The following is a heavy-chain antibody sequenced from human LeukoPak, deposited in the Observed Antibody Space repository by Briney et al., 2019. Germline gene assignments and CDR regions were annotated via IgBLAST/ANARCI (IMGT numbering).Heavy chain of an antibody. CDR1: GFTFSNYW. CDR2: VDSDESNT. CDR3: ARVSGDFWCYYSFDS. V-gene: IGHV3-74*01. D-gene: IGHD3-3*01. J-gene: IGHJ4*02. Sequence: GGSLRLSCAASGFTFSNYWMIWVLHAPGKGLVWVSRVDSDESNTDYADAVKGRFTISRDNAKNTLYLEMNSLRADDMAVYYCARVSGDFWCYYSFDSWGQGTLVGVSS.